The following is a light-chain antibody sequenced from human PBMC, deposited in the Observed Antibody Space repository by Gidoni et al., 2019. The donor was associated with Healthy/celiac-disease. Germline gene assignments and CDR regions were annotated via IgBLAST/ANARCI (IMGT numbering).Light chain of an antibody. V-gene: IGKV3-11*01. Sequence: EIVLTQSPATLSLSPGERATLSCRASQSVTSYLAWYQQNPGQAPRLLIYDASNRATGIPARFSGSGSGTDFTLTISSLEPEDFAVYYCQQRSNWLTFGQGTKVEIK. CDR1: QSVTSY. CDR2: DAS. CDR3: QQRSNWLT. J-gene: IGKJ1*01.